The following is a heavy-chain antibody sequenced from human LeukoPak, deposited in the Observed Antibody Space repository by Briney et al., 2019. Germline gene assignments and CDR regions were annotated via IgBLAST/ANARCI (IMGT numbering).Heavy chain of an antibody. J-gene: IGHJ6*02. CDR3: AGHWGYLGGYYYGMDV. CDR1: GYGFTSYW. CDR2: IYPGDSDT. V-gene: IGHV5-51*01. Sequence: GESLKISCKGSGYGFTSYWIGWVRQMPGKGLEWMGIIYPGDSDTRYSPSFQGQVTISADKSISTAYLQWSSLKASDTAMYYCAGHWGYLGGYYYGMDVWGQGTTVTVSS. D-gene: IGHD3-16*01.